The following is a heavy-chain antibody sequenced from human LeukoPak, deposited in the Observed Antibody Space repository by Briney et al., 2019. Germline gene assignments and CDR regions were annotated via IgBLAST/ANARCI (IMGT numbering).Heavy chain of an antibody. Sequence: GASVKVSCKASGGTFSSYAISWVRQAPGQGLEWMGRIIPIFGTANYAQKFQGRVTITTDESTSTAYMELSSLRSEDTAVYYCARGAGDFWSGYLNFDYWGQGTLVTVSS. V-gene: IGHV1-69*05. CDR3: ARGAGDFWSGYLNFDY. CDR1: GGTFSSYA. D-gene: IGHD3-3*01. CDR2: IIPIFGTA. J-gene: IGHJ4*02.